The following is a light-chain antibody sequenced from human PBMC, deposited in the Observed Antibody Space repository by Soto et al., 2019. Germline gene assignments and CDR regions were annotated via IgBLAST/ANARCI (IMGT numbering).Light chain of an antibody. V-gene: IGLV2-14*01. CDR2: EVT. CDR3: SSYTSSSPRV. CDR1: SSDVGGYNY. Sequence: QSVLTQPASVSGSPGQSIAISCTGSSSDVGGYNYVSWYQHHPGKAPQLIIYEVTNRPSGVSNRFSGSKSGNTASLTISGLQAEDEADYYCSSYTSSSPRVFGTGTKVTVL. J-gene: IGLJ1*01.